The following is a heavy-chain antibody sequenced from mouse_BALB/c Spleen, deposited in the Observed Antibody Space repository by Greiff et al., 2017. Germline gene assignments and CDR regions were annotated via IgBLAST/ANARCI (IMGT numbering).Heavy chain of an antibody. CDR3: ARSLAGYYYAMDY. CDR1: GYAFSSYW. Sequence: VQLQESGAELVRPGSSVKISCKASGYAFSSYWMNWVKQRPEQGLEWIGQIYPGDGDTNYNGKFKGKATLTADKSSSTAYMQLSSLTSEDSAVYFCARSLAGYYYAMDYWGQGTSVTVSS. J-gene: IGHJ4*01. V-gene: IGHV1-80*01. CDR2: IYPGDGDT.